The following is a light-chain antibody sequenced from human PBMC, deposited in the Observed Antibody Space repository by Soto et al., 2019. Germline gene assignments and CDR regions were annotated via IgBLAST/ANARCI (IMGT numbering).Light chain of an antibody. CDR3: GSYTTSAAII. CDR2: DVN. Sequence: QSALTQPASVAGSPGQSLAITCTGTSSDVGAYRYVSWYQQHPGKAPKLLLFDVNRRPSGVSDRFSGSKSDNTASLTISGLQAEDEADYYCGSYTTSAAIIFGGGTKLTVL. V-gene: IGLV2-14*03. J-gene: IGLJ2*01. CDR1: SSDVGAYRY.